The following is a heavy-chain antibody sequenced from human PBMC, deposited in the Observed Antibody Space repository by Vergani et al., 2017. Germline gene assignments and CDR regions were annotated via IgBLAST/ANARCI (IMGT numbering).Heavy chain of an antibody. J-gene: IGHJ6*03. V-gene: IGHV4-31*03. CDR2: IYYSGST. Sequence: QVQLQESGPGLVKPSQTLSLTCTVSGGSISSGGYYWSWIRQHPGKGLEWIGYIYYSGSTYYNPSLKSRVTIPVDTSKNQFALKLSSVTAADTAVYYCARGPGAYRFVYYYYMDVWGKGTTVTVSS. CDR1: GGSISSGGYY. D-gene: IGHD4-11*01. CDR3: ARGPGAYRFVYYYYMDV.